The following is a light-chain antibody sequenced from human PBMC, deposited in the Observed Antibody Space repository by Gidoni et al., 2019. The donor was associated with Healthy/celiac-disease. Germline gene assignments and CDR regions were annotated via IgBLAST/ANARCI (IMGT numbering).Light chain of an antibody. Sequence: EIVLPQSPGTLSLSPGERATLSCRASQSVSSSYLAWYQQKPGQAPRLLIYGASSRATGIPDRLSGSGSGTDFTLTISSLEPEDFAVYYGQQYGSSPYTFGQGTKLEIK. V-gene: IGKV3-20*01. CDR2: GAS. CDR3: QQYGSSPYT. CDR1: QSVSSSY. J-gene: IGKJ2*01.